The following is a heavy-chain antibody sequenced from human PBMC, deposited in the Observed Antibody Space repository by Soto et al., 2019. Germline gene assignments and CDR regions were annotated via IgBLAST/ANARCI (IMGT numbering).Heavy chain of an antibody. V-gene: IGHV3-30*04. Sequence: EGSLRRSCVASGFTFSSYAMHWVRHAPGKALEWGLVISYDGSNKYYADSVKGRFTIPRDNSNNTLYLQMNSLRAEDTAVYYCASPHRCSNSCYRFGMDVWVKGTTVTVSS. CDR3: ASPHRCSNSCYRFGMDV. J-gene: IGHJ6*04. CDR1: GFTFSSYA. CDR2: ISYDGSNK. D-gene: IGHD2-2*02.